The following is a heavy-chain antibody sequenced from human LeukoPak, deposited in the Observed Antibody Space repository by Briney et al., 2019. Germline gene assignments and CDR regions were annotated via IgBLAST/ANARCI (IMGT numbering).Heavy chain of an antibody. Sequence: GGSLRLSCAASGFTFSDYNMNWVRQAPGKGLEWVSYITGIGSTIFYADSVKGRFTISRDNVKNSLYLQMNSLRAEDTAVYYCARPTSRGWYSHWGQGTVVTASS. J-gene: IGHJ4*03. CDR3: ARPTSRGWYSH. D-gene: IGHD6-19*01. V-gene: IGHV3-48*01. CDR2: ITGIGSTI. CDR1: GFTFSDYN.